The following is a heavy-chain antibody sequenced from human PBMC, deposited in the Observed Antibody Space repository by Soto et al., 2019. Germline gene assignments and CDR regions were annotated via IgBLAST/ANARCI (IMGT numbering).Heavy chain of an antibody. CDR2: IGPESGAT. D-gene: IGHD1-26*01. CDR1: GYTFTGHY. J-gene: IGHJ4*02. V-gene: IGHV1-2*02. CDR3: GRGRSGQIVVFY. Sequence: ASVKVSCKASGYTFTGHYIHWVRQAPEQGPEWMGEIGPESGATRYAQRFQGRVTMTRDMSITTIYMELNNLSPDDTAVYYCGRGRSGQIVVFYWGQGTPVTVSS.